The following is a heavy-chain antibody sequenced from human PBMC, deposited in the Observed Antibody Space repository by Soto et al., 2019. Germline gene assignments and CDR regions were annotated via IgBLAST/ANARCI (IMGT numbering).Heavy chain of an antibody. CDR3: TTRSVVVAAMSCENCDY. CDR1: GFTFSNAW. Sequence: EVQLVESGGGLVKPGGSLRLSCAASGFTFSNAWMNWVRQAPGKGLEWVGRIKSKTDGGTTDYAAPVKGRFTISRDDSKNTLNLQMNSRKTADTAVYYCTTRSVVVAAMSCENCDYWGQGTLVTVSS. CDR2: IKSKTDGGTT. D-gene: IGHD2-15*01. J-gene: IGHJ4*02. V-gene: IGHV3-15*07.